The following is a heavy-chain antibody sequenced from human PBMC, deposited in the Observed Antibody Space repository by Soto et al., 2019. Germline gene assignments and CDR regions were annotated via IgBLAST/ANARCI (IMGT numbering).Heavy chain of an antibody. CDR2: ISYDGSNK. V-gene: IGHV3-30*03. CDR1: GFTFSSYG. Sequence: GGSLRLSCAASGFTFSSYGMHWVRQAPGKGLEWVAVISYDGSNKYYADSVKGRFTISRDNSKNTLYLQMNSLRAEDTAVYYCARPNSSGYSPKVFLFDYWGQGTLVTVSS. D-gene: IGHD3-22*01. CDR3: ARPNSSGYSPKVFLFDY. J-gene: IGHJ4*02.